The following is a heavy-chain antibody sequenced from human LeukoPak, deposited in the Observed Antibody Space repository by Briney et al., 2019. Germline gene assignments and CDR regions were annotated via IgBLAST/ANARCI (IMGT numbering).Heavy chain of an antibody. D-gene: IGHD7-27*01. CDR3: ASTWGN. V-gene: IGHV3-21*01. CDR2: ISSSSSYI. J-gene: IGHJ4*02. Sequence: GGSLRLSCAASGFTFSSYSMNWVRQAPGKGLEWVSSISSSSSYISYADSVKGRFTISRDNAKNSLYLQMNSLRAEDTAVYYCASTWGNWGQGTLVTVSS. CDR1: GFTFSSYS.